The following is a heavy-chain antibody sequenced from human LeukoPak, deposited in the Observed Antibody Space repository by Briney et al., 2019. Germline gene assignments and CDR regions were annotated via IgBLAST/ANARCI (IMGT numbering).Heavy chain of an antibody. CDR3: ARDQSSSWSRRYFQH. Sequence: GGSLRLSCAASGFTFSSYAMHWVRQAPGKGLEYVSAISSNGGSTYYANSVKGRSTISRDNSKNTLYLQMGSLRAEDMAVYYCARDQSSSWSRRYFQHWGQGTLVTVSS. D-gene: IGHD6-13*01. CDR1: GFTFSSYA. V-gene: IGHV3-64*01. J-gene: IGHJ1*01. CDR2: ISSNGGST.